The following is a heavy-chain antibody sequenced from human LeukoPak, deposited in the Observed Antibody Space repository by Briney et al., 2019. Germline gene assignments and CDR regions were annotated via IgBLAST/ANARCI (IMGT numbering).Heavy chain of an antibody. CDR1: GFRFDDYV. CDR3: AGGYYRY. D-gene: IGHD3-22*01. J-gene: IGHJ4*02. Sequence: GRSLRLSCVASGFRFDDYVMHWVRQVPGKGLEWVSGISWNSANIGYGDSVKGRFSISRDNAKKSLYLQMNNLRSDDTALYYCAGGYYRYWGQGTLVTVSP. V-gene: IGHV3-9*01. CDR2: ISWNSANI.